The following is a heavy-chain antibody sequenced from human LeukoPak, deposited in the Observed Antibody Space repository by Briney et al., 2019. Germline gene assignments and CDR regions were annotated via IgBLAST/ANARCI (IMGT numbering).Heavy chain of an antibody. D-gene: IGHD3-3*01. V-gene: IGHV3-64D*06. Sequence: GGSLRLSCSASGFPFIRYAMHWVRQAPGKGLEYVSAISSNGGSTYYADSVKGRFTISRDNSKNTLYLQMSSLRAEDTAVYYCARGRITIFGVPPPEGFDPWGQGTLVTVSS. CDR1: GFPFIRYA. J-gene: IGHJ5*02. CDR3: ARGRITIFGVPPPEGFDP. CDR2: ISSNGGST.